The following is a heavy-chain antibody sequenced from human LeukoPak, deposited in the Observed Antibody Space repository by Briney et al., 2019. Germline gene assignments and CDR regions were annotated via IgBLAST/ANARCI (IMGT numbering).Heavy chain of an antibody. J-gene: IGHJ3*02. CDR2: IYHSGST. CDR3: ARRGETSALRVHAFDI. CDR1: GFTFDDYA. V-gene: IGHV4-38-2*01. Sequence: LRLSWAASGFTFDDYAMHWVRQPPGKGLEWIGSIYHSGSTYFNPSLRSRVTISVATSKNQFSLTLSSVPAADTAVYSCARRGETSALRVHAFDIWGQGPMVTVSS. D-gene: IGHD3-10*01.